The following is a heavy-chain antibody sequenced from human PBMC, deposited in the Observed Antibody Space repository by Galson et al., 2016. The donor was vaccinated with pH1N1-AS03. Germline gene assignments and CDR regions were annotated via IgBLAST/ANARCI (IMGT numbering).Heavy chain of an antibody. D-gene: IGHD3-9*01. CDR2: INPLDSYN. J-gene: IGHJ5*02. Sequence: QSGAEVKKPGESLRISCQGSGHSFDSYWITWVRQMPGKGLEWMGRINPLDSYNDYNQSFQGHVSFSVDKSIHPAYLPWSILEASDTGIYYCTRQGTTGTANHVWLDTWGQGTLVTVTS. CDR1: GHSFDSYW. V-gene: IGHV5-10-1*01. CDR3: TRQGTTGTANHVWLDT.